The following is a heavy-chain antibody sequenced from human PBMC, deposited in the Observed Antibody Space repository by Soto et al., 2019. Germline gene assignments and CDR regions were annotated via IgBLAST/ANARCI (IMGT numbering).Heavy chain of an antibody. CDR2: IYYSGST. Sequence: TLSLTCTVSGGSISSGGYYWSWIRQHPGKGLEWIGYIYYSGSTYYNPSLKSRVTISVDTSKNQFSLKLSSVTAADTAVYYCARWLLTQYSNYVDYWGQGTLVTVSS. CDR3: ARWLLTQYSNYVDY. D-gene: IGHD4-4*01. J-gene: IGHJ4*02. V-gene: IGHV4-31*03. CDR1: GGSISSGGYY.